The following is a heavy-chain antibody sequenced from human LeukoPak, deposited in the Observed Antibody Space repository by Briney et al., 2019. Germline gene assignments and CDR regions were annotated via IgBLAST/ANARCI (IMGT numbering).Heavy chain of an antibody. D-gene: IGHD1-14*01. J-gene: IGHJ4*02. V-gene: IGHV3-30*02. CDR3: ASAPGAYNRITY. Sequence: GGSLRLSCAASQFTFSSYGMHWVRQAPGKGLGWVAFIRDDGRNTFHADSVKGRFTISRDNSKSTLFLRMNSLRVHDTAVYYCASAPGAYNRITYWGQGTLVTVSS. CDR2: IRDDGRNT. CDR1: QFTFSSYG.